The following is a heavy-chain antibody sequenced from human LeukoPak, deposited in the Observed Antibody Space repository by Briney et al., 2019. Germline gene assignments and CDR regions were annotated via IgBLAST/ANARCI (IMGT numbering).Heavy chain of an antibody. J-gene: IGHJ4*02. CDR1: GYTFTSYD. Sequence: ASVKVSCKASGYTFTSYDINWVRQATGQGLEWMGWMNPNSGNTGYAQKFQGRVTITWNTSISTAYMELSSLRSEDTAVYYCARGGSQWLLLYYFDYWGQGTLVTVSS. D-gene: IGHD5-18*01. CDR3: ARGGSQWLLLYYFDY. V-gene: IGHV1-8*03. CDR2: MNPNSGNT.